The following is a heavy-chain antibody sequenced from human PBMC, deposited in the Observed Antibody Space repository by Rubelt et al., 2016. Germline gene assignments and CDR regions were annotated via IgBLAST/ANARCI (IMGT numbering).Heavy chain of an antibody. CDR3: ARGYGPGHYDYVWGSYRYSYFDY. CDR1: GYY. Sequence: GYYWSWIRQHPGKGLEWIGYIYYSGSTYYNPSLKSRVTISVDTSKNQFSLKLSSVTAADTAVYYCARGYGPGHYDYVWGSYRYSYFDYWGQGTLVTVSS. J-gene: IGHJ4*02. V-gene: IGHV4-31*02. CDR2: IYYSGST. D-gene: IGHD3-16*02.